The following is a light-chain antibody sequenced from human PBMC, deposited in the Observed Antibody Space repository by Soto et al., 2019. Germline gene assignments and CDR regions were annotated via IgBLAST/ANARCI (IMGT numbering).Light chain of an antibody. CDR2: DAS. CDR3: QQRSNWPRT. J-gene: IGKJ2*02. CDR1: QSVSSY. V-gene: IGKV3-11*01. Sequence: EIVLTQSPATLSLSSGDRATLSCRASQSVSSYLTWYQQKPGQAPRLLIYDASNRATGIPTRFSGSGSGTDFTRTISSLEPEDFAVYYCQQRSNWPRTFGQGTKLEIK.